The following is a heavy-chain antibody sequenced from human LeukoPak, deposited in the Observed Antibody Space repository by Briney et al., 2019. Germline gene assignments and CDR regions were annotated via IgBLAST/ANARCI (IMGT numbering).Heavy chain of an antibody. CDR1: GYTFTGYY. CDR3: ARSYYYDSSGYYSYDY. J-gene: IGHJ4*02. V-gene: IGHV1-18*04. CDR2: ISVYNGNT. Sequence: GASVKVSCKASGYTFTGYYMHWVRQAPGQGLEWMGWISVYNGNTNYAQKLQGRVTMTTDTSTSTAYMELRSLRSDDTAVYCCARSYYYDSSGYYSYDYWGQGTLVTVSS. D-gene: IGHD3-22*01.